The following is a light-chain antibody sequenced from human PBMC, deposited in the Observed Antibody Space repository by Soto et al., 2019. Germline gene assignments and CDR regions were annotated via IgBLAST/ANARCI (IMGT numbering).Light chain of an antibody. J-gene: IGLJ2*01. CDR1: DSDVGGYNY. CDR3: SSFTNHNTPPLV. CDR2: EVY. V-gene: IGLV2-14*01. Sequence: QSALTQPASVSGSPGQSITISCTGTDSDVGGYNYVSWYQQHPGKAPKLMIYEVYNRPSGVSDRFSGSKSGNTASLTISGLQAEDEDDYYCSSFTNHNTPPLVFGGGTKLTVL.